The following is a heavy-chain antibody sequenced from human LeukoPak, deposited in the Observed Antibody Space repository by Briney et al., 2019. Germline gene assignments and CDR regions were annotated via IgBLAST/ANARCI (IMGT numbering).Heavy chain of an antibody. J-gene: IGHJ5*02. CDR3: AREGWNYTLHWFDP. D-gene: IGHD1-7*01. CDR2: IIPIFGTA. CDR1: GGTFSSYA. V-gene: IGHV1-69*05. Sequence: SVKVSCKASGGTFSSYAISWVRQAPGQGLEWMGGIIPIFGTANYAQKFQGRVTITTDESTSTAYMELSSLRSEDTAVYYCAREGWNYTLHWFDPWGQGTLVTVSS.